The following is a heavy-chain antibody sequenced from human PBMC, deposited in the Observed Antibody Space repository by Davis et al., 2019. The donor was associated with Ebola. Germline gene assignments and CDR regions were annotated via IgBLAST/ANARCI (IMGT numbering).Heavy chain of an antibody. V-gene: IGHV1-69*02. CDR2: IIPILGIA. D-gene: IGHD3-22*01. CDR3: ARASLGSSGYFDY. J-gene: IGHJ4*02. Sequence: SVKVSCKASGGTFSSYTISWVRQAPGQGLEWMGRIIPILGIANYAQKFQGRATITADKSTSTAYMELSSLRSEDTAVYYCARASLGSSGYFDYWGQGTLVTVSS. CDR1: GGTFSSYT.